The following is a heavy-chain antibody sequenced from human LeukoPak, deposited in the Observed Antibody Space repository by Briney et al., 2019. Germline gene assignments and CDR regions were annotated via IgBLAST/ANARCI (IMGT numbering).Heavy chain of an antibody. CDR3: ARPIVTTINSLDD. CDR2: IKNDGSDA. D-gene: IGHD5-12*01. Sequence: PGGSLRLSCAASGLTFSSYWMHWVRQAPGEGLVWVSRIKNDGSDASYADSVKGRFTISRDNAKNTLYLQMNSLRAEDTAIYYCARPIVTTINSLDDWGQGTLVTVSS. J-gene: IGHJ4*02. CDR1: GLTFSSYW. V-gene: IGHV3-74*01.